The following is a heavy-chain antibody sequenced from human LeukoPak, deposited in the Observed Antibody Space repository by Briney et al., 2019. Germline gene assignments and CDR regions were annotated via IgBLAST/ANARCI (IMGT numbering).Heavy chain of an antibody. J-gene: IGHJ4*02. D-gene: IGHD3-3*01. CDR3: AKGSPGDFWSGYYHFDY. CDR1: GFTFSSYG. CDR2: IRYDGSNK. Sequence: GGSLRLSCAASGFTFSSYGMHWVRQAPGKGLEWVAFIRYDGSNKYYADSVKGRFTISRDNSKNTLYLQMNSLRAEDTAVYYCAKGSPGDFWSGYYHFDYWGQGTLVTVSS. V-gene: IGHV3-30*02.